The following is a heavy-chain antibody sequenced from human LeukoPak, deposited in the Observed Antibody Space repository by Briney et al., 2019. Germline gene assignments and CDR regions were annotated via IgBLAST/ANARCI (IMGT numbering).Heavy chain of an antibody. V-gene: IGHV1-2*02. CDR1: GYTFTDYY. CDR2: IKAKSGGT. J-gene: IGHJ6*03. D-gene: IGHD6-13*01. Sequence: ASVKVSCKASGYTFTDYYMHWVRQAPGQGLEWMGWIKAKSGGTKYAQKFQGRVTMTRDTSISTAYMELSGLRSDDTAVYYCARDSPGYSSSWYLPYYYYMDVWGKGTTVTVSS. CDR3: ARDSPGYSSSWYLPYYYYMDV.